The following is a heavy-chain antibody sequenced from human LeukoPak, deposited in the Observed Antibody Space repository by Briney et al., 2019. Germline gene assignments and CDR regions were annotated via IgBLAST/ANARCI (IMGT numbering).Heavy chain of an antibody. V-gene: IGHV5-51*01. CDR1: GYSFTSYW. D-gene: IGHD2-2*01. Sequence: GESLKISCKGSGYSFTSYWIGWVREMPGKGLEWIGIIYPGDSATRYSPSFQGQVTISADKSISTAYLQWSSLKASDTAMYYCARLMWDIVVVPAASPDPAGYGMDVWGQGTTVSVSS. CDR2: IYPGDSAT. CDR3: ARLMWDIVVVPAASPDPAGYGMDV. J-gene: IGHJ6*02.